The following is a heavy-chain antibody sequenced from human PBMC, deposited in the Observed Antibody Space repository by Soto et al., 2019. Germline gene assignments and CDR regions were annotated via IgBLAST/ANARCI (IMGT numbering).Heavy chain of an antibody. D-gene: IGHD2-2*03. Sequence: SETLSLTCAVYGGSFSGYYWSWIRQPPGKGLEWIGEINHSGSTNYNPSLKSRVTISVDTSKNQFSLKLSSVTAADTAVYYCARWAGYCSSTSCFISPWSNYYYYGMGVWGQGTTVTVSS. V-gene: IGHV4-34*01. CDR1: GGSFSGYY. CDR3: ARWAGYCSSTSCFISPWSNYYYYGMGV. CDR2: INHSGST. J-gene: IGHJ6*02.